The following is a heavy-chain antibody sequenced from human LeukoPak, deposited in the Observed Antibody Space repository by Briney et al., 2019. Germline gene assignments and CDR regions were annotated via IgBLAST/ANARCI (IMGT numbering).Heavy chain of an antibody. CDR3: ARQGAAAAGTFFFDY. CDR2: IRYDGSNK. D-gene: IGHD6-13*01. V-gene: IGHV3-30*02. Sequence: GGSLRLSCAASGFTFSSYGMHWVRQAPGKGLEWVAFIRYDGSNKYYADSVKGRFTISRDNSKNTLYLQVNSLRAEDTAVYYCARQGAAAAGTFFFDYWGQGTLVTVSS. CDR1: GFTFSSYG. J-gene: IGHJ4*02.